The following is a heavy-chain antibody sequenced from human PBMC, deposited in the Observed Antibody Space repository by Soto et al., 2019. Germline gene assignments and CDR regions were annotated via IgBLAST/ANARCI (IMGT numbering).Heavy chain of an antibody. J-gene: IGHJ6*02. CDR3: AKDIVVVPAAKHYYYYGMDV. D-gene: IGHD2-2*01. Sequence: GESLKISCAASGFTFSSYAMSWVRQAPGKGLEWVSAISGSGGSTYYADSVKGRFTISRDNSKNTLYLQMNSLRAEDTAVYYCAKDIVVVPAAKHYYYYGMDVWGQGTTVTVSS. CDR1: GFTFSSYA. V-gene: IGHV3-23*01. CDR2: ISGSGGST.